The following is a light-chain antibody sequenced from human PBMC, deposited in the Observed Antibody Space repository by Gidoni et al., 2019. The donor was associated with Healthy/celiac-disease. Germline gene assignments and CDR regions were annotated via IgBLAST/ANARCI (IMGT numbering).Light chain of an antibody. CDR2: DAS. CDR1: QSVGRY. J-gene: IGKJ4*01. CDR3: QQRSNWLT. V-gene: IGKV3-11*01. Sequence: EIVLTQSPATLSFAPGERATISCRASQSVGRYLAWYQQKAGQAPRLLIYDASNRATGIPARFSGSGSGTDFTLTISSLEPEDFAVYYCQQRSNWLTFGGGTKVEIK.